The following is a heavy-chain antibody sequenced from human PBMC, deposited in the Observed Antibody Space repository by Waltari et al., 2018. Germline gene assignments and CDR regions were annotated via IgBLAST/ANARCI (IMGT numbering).Heavy chain of an antibody. Sequence: EVQLVESGGGLVKPGGSLRLSCAASGFTFSSDSMNWVRQAPGKGLEWVSSISSSSSDIYDADPEKGRFTSSRDNAKNSLYLQMNSMRAEDTAVYYCARGYPGYCSSTICLQWYFDYWGQATLVTVSS. CDR3: ARGYPGYCSSTICLQWYFDY. CDR1: GFTFSSDS. CDR2: ISSSSSDI. J-gene: IGHJ4*02. V-gene: IGHV3-21*01. D-gene: IGHD2-2*01.